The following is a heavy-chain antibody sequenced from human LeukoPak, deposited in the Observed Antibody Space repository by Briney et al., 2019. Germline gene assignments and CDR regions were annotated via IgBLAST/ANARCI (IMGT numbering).Heavy chain of an antibody. D-gene: IGHD4-17*01. CDR3: AKESYGDLYFDY. V-gene: IGHV3-30*18. Sequence: GGSLRLSCAASGFTFSSYGMHWVRQAPGKGLEWVAVISYDGSNKCYADSVKGRFTISRDNSKNTLYLQMNSLRAEDTAVYYCAKESYGDLYFDYWGQGTLVTVSS. CDR1: GFTFSSYG. J-gene: IGHJ4*02. CDR2: ISYDGSNK.